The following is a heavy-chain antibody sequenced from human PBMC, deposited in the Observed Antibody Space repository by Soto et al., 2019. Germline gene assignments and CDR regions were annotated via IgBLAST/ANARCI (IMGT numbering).Heavy chain of an antibody. CDR1: GYKFTAYY. J-gene: IGHJ5*02. CDR3: ARLSKGYCSDTSCYSWLVP. CDR2: INPGSGAT. V-gene: IGHV1-2*02. D-gene: IGHD2-2*01. Sequence: ASVKVYWKASGYKFTAYYLHWVRQAPGQGLEWMGWINPGSGATSYAQTFQGRVTMTRDTSINTVYMEVTSLRPDDTAVYYCARLSKGYCSDTSCYSWLVPWG.